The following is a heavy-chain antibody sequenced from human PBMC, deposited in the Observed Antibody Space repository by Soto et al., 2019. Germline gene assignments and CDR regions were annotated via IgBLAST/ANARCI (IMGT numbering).Heavy chain of an antibody. CDR3: ARRIAARSYYGMDV. Sequence: PGGSLRLSCAASGFTFTDYTMSWVRQAPGKGLEWVAVISYDGSNKDYADSVKGRFTISRDNSKSTLYLQMNTLRPEDTAVHYCARRIAARSYYGMDVWGQGTTVTVSS. V-gene: IGHV3-30-3*01. CDR2: ISYDGSNK. CDR1: GFTFTDYT. D-gene: IGHD6-25*01. J-gene: IGHJ6*02.